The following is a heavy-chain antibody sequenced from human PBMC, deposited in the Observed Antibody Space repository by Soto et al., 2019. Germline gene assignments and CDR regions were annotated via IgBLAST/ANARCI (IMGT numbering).Heavy chain of an antibody. D-gene: IGHD3-22*01. CDR3: ARAGDSSGYSDY. J-gene: IGHJ4*02. V-gene: IGHV4-34*01. Sequence: QVQLQQWGAGLLKPSETLSLTCAVYGGSFSGYYWTWIRQPPGKGLEWIGEVNQSGTTNYNPSLKSRVTISVDTSKNQFSLKLSSVTAVDTAVYYCARAGDSSGYSDYWGQGIMVTVSS. CDR1: GGSFSGYY. CDR2: VNQSGTT.